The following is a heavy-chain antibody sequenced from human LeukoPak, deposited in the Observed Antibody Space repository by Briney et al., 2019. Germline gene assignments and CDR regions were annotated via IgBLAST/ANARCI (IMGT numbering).Heavy chain of an antibody. Sequence: QSGGSLRLSCAASGFTFSSYWMSWVRQAPGKGREWVANIKQDGSEKYYVDSVKGRFTISRDNAKNSLYLQMNSLRAEDTAVYYCASSVIFGVDLDAFDIWGQGTMVTVSS. D-gene: IGHD3-3*01. V-gene: IGHV3-7*01. J-gene: IGHJ3*02. CDR1: GFTFSSYW. CDR3: ASSVIFGVDLDAFDI. CDR2: IKQDGSEK.